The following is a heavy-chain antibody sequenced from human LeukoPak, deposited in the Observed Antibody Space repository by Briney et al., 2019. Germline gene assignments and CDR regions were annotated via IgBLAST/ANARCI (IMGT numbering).Heavy chain of an antibody. J-gene: IGHJ5*02. D-gene: IGHD3-22*01. CDR2: IYPGDSDT. Sequence: GESLKISCKGSGYSFTSYWIGWVRQMPGKGLEWMGIIYPGDSDTRYSPSFQGQVTISADKSISTAYLQWSSLKASDTAMYYCARGGHYYDSSGYYLGWFDPWGQGTLVTVSS. CDR3: ARGGHYYDSSGYYLGWFDP. CDR1: GYSFTSYW. V-gene: IGHV5-51*01.